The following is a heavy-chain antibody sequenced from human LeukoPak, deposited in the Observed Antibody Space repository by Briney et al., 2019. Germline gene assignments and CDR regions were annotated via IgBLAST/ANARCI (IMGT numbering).Heavy chain of an antibody. J-gene: IGHJ4*02. Sequence: PGGSLRLSCTASGFSFGDYAMSWVRQAPGKGLEWVGFIRSKAFGGTTEYAASVKGRFTISRDDSKGIAYLQMNSLKMEDTAVYYCTRDALYPYSNSPLDYWGQGTLVTVSS. D-gene: IGHD6-6*01. CDR1: GFSFGDYA. V-gene: IGHV3-49*04. CDR3: TRDALYPYSNSPLDY. CDR2: IRSKAFGGTT.